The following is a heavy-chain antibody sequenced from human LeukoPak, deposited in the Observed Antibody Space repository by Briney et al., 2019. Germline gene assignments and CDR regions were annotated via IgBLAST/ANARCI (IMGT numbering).Heavy chain of an antibody. Sequence: GGSLKLSCTASGFTFSGSAMHWVRQASGKGLEWVGRIRSKANSYATAYAASVKGRFTISRDDSKNTAYLQMNSLKTEDTAVYYCTRTTYYDFWSGYRYFDYWGQGTLVTVSS. CDR2: IRSKANSYAT. V-gene: IGHV3-73*01. D-gene: IGHD3-3*01. J-gene: IGHJ4*02. CDR1: GFTFSGSA. CDR3: TRTTYYDFWSGYRYFDY.